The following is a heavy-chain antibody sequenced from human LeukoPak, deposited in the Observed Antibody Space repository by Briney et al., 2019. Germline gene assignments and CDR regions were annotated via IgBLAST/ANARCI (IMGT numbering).Heavy chain of an antibody. J-gene: IGHJ4*02. CDR2: MNPNTGNT. D-gene: IGHD3-10*01. V-gene: IGHV1-8*02. CDR1: GYPFSSCG. Sequence: GASVKVSCKTFGYPFSSCGINWVRQATGQGLEWMGWMNPNTGNTGYAQKFQGRVTMTRDTSISTAYMELSSLRSDDTAVYYCARKFLGSRGYYFDYWGQGTLVTVSS. CDR3: ARKFLGSRGYYFDY.